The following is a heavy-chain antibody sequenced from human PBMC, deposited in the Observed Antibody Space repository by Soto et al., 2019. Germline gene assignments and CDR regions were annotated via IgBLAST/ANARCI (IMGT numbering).Heavy chain of an antibody. Sequence: GGSLRLSCAASGFTFSNAWMNWVRQAPGKGLEWVGRIKSKTDGGTTDYAAPVKGRFTISRDDSKNTLYLQMNSLKTEDTAVYYCTTDVNRGGARFLEWLLYYTYTVPGVPVVYWGQGTLVTVSS. CDR2: IKSKTDGGTT. CDR1: GFTFSNAW. J-gene: IGHJ4*02. V-gene: IGHV3-15*07. D-gene: IGHD3-3*01. CDR3: TTDVNRGGARFLEWLLYYTYTVPGVPVVY.